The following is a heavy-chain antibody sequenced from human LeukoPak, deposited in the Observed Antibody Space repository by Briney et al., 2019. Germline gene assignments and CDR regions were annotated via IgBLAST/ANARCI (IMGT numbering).Heavy chain of an antibody. CDR3: AKDYYDSSGYYLGRPFDI. Sequence: GGSLRLSCAASGFTFSSYGMHWVRQAPGKGLEWVAVMSYDGSNKYYADSVKGRFTISRDNSKNTLYLQMNSLRAEDTAVYYCAKDYYDSSGYYLGRPFDIWGQGTMVIVSS. CDR1: GFTFSSYG. V-gene: IGHV3-30*18. CDR2: MSYDGSNK. D-gene: IGHD3-22*01. J-gene: IGHJ3*02.